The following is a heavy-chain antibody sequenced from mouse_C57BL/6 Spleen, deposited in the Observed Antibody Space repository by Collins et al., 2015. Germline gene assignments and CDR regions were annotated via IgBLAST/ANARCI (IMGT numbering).Heavy chain of an antibody. CDR3: ARGGGSSYAMDY. D-gene: IGHD1-1*01. V-gene: IGHV9-4*02. Sequence: QIQLVQSGPELKKPGETVRISCKASGYTFTTAGMQWVQKMPGKGLKWIGWINTHSGVPKYAEDFKGRFAFSLETSASTAYLQISNLKNEDTATYFCARGGGSSYAMDYWGQGTSVTVSS. J-gene: IGHJ4*01. CDR1: GYTFTTAG. CDR2: INTHSGVP.